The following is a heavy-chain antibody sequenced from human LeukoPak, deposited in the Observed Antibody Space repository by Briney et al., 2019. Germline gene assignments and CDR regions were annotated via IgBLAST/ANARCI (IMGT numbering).Heavy chain of an antibody. CDR3: ARGLSSGYYLDS. CDR1: GGTFSSYA. V-gene: IGHV1-69*05. CDR2: IIPIFGTA. Sequence: GSSVKVSCKASGGTFSSYAISWVRQAPGQGLEWMGGIIPIFGTANYAQKFQGRVTITTDESTSTAYMELSSLRSEDTAVYYCARGLSSGYYLDSWGQGTLVTVSS. J-gene: IGHJ4*02. D-gene: IGHD3-22*01.